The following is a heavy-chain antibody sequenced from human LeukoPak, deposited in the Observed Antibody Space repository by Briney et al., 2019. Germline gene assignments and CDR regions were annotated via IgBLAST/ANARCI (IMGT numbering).Heavy chain of an antibody. CDR2: INPNSGGT. CDR3: ARAGYDFWSGYPQNLFDY. D-gene: IGHD3-3*01. J-gene: IGHJ4*02. Sequence: ASVKVSCKASGYTFTGYYMHWVRQAPGQGLEWMGWINPNSGGTNYAQKFQGRVTMTRDTSISTAYMELSRLRSDGTAVYYCARAGYDFWSGYPQNLFDYWGQGTLVTVSS. CDR1: GYTFTGYY. V-gene: IGHV1-2*02.